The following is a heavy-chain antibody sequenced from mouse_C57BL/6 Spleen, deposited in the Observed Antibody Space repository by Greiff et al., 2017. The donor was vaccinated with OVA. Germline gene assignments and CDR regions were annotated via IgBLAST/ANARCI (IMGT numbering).Heavy chain of an antibody. CDR1: GFSFNTYA. V-gene: IGHV10-1*01. D-gene: IGHD2-4*01. J-gene: IGHJ1*03. CDR3: VRPYYDYGYFDV. CDR2: IRSKSNNYAT. Sequence: EVMLVESGGGLVQPKGSLKLSCAASGFSFNTYAMNWVRQAPGKGLEWVARIRSKSNNYATYYADSVKDRFTISRDDSESMLYLQMNNLKTEDTAMYYCVRPYYDYGYFDVWGTGTTVTVSS.